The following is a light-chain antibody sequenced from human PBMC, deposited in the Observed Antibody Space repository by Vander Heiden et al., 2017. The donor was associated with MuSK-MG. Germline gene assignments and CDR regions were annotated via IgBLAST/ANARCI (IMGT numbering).Light chain of an antibody. CDR2: KAS. V-gene: IGKV1-5*03. CDR3: QQYNSYLYT. J-gene: IGKJ2*01. Sequence: DTQMTQSPSTLSASVGDRVTITCRASQSISSWLAWYQQKPGKAPKLLIYKASSLESGVPSGFSGSGSGTEFTLTISSLQPDDFATYYCQQYNSYLYTFGQGTKLEIK. CDR1: QSISSW.